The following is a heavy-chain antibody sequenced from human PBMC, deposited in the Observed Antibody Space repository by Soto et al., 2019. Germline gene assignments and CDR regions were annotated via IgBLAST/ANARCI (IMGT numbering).Heavy chain of an antibody. CDR1: GGSISSSNYY. CDR3: ASPTLGAFDI. J-gene: IGHJ3*02. D-gene: IGHD3-16*01. V-gene: IGHV4-39*01. CDR2: VYYSGST. Sequence: TVSGGSISSSNYYWGWIRQPPGKGLEWIGSVYYSGSTSYNSSLKSRVTISVDTSKNQFSLRLSSVTAADTAVYYCASPTLGAFDIWGQGTMVTVSS.